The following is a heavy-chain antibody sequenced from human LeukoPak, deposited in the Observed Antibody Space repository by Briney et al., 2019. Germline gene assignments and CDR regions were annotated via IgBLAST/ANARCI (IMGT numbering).Heavy chain of an antibody. Sequence: GGSLRLSCAASGFTFSSHWMSWVRQAPGKELEWVANIRQDGSGKFYADSVKGRFTISRDNAKNSLFLQMNSLRAEDTAVYFCARWLYNSGWAIDYWGQGTLVTVSS. D-gene: IGHD6-19*01. J-gene: IGHJ4*02. CDR1: GFTFSSHW. CDR3: ARWLYNSGWAIDY. CDR2: IRQDGSGK. V-gene: IGHV3-7*01.